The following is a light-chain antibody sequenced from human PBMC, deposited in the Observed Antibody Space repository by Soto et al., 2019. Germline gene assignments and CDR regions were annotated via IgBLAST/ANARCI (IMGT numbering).Light chain of an antibody. CDR1: QRITTY. Sequence: IHMTQSPSSLSASVGDRVTITCRASQRITTYLNWYQQKPVEAPKLLISTSGTLQRGVPSRFSGSGSGTDFTLTITSLQPADFATYFCQQTYSTPYTFGQGTKLEIK. J-gene: IGKJ2*01. CDR2: TSG. CDR3: QQTYSTPYT. V-gene: IGKV1-39*01.